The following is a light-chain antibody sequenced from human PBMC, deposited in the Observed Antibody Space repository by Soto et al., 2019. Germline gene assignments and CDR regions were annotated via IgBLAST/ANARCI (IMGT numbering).Light chain of an antibody. V-gene: IGLV2-8*01. J-gene: IGLJ1*01. CDR3: SSYAGSGNV. CDR1: SSDVGGYNY. Sequence: QSALTQPPSASGSPGQSVAISCTGTSSDVGGYNYVSWYQQHPGKAPKLMIYEVNKRPSGVPDRFSGSKSSNTASLTVSGLQAEDEADYYCSSYAGSGNVFGTGTKVTVL. CDR2: EVN.